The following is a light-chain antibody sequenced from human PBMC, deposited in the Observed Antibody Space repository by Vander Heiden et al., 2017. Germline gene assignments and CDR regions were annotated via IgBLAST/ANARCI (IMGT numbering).Light chain of an antibody. CDR3: AAWDDSLNGSWV. V-gene: IGLV1-44*01. Sequence: QSVLTQPPSASGTPGQRVTISCSGSSSNIGSNTVNWYQPLPGTAPKRLIYSNNQRPSGVPDRFSGSKSGTAASLAIRGLQAEDEADYYCAAWDDSLNGSWVFGGGTKLTVL. J-gene: IGLJ3*02. CDR1: SSNIGSNT. CDR2: SNN.